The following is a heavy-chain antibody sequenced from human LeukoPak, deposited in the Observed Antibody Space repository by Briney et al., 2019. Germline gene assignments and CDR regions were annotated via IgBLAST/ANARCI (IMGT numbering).Heavy chain of an antibody. D-gene: IGHD2-2*01. CDR2: ISSSSSYI. CDR3: ARGYCSSTSCYADFDY. Sequence: GGSLRLSCAASGFTVSSYEMNWVRQAPGKGLGWGSSISSSSSYIYYPPSVKGRFTISRDNAKNSLYLQMTSLRAEDTAVYYCARGYCSSTSCYADFDYWGQGTLVTVSS. CDR1: GFTVSSYE. J-gene: IGHJ4*02. V-gene: IGHV3-21*01.